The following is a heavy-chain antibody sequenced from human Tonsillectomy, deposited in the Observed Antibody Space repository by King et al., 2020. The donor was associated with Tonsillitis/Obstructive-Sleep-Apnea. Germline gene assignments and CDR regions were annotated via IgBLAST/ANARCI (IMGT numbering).Heavy chain of an antibody. Sequence: QLVQSGAEVKKPGASVKVSCKASGYMFTRYDISWVRQAPGQGLEWMGWISTYNGNTNYAPKVQGRVIMTTDTSTSTAYMELRSLRSDDTAVYYCARATSDTTMVTSYYFYYLEVWGKGTTVTVSS. J-gene: IGHJ6*03. V-gene: IGHV1-18*01. CDR3: ARATSDTTMVTSYYFYYLEV. CDR1: GYMFTRYD. D-gene: IGHD5-18*01. CDR2: ISTYNGNT.